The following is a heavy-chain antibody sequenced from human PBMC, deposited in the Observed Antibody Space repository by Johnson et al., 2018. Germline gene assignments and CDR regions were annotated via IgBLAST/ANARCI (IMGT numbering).Heavy chain of an antibody. CDR1: GFAVSNSY. J-gene: IGHJ3*02. D-gene: IGHD4/OR15-4a*01. V-gene: IGHV3-53*01. CDR2: FYPSGTT. Sequence: VQLVESGGGLIQPGGSLRLSCAASGFAVSNSYLNWVRQSPRKGLEWVSVFYPSGTTYYADSVTGRFTISRDTSKNTLFLQMDSLRADDTAVYYWARELVITPRGPYDIWGQGTLVTVSS. CDR3: ARELVITPRGPYDI.